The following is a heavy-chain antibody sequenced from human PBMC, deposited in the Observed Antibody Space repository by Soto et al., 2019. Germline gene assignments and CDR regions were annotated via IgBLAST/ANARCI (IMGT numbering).Heavy chain of an antibody. CDR3: ARYSGSWQRTYYYYGMDV. CDR2: IIPIFGTA. V-gene: IGHV1-69*13. J-gene: IGHJ6*02. D-gene: IGHD6-13*01. Sequence: SVKVSCKASGGTFSSYSISWVRQAPGQGLEWMGGIIPIFGTANYAQKFQGRVTITADESTSTAYMELSSLRSEDTAVYYCARYSGSWQRTYYYYGMDVWGQGTTVTVSS. CDR1: GGTFSSYS.